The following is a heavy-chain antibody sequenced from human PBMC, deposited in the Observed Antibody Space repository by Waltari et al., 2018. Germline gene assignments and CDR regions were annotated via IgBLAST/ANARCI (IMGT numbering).Heavy chain of an antibody. CDR3: ARHGEGGSPTFFDY. CDR1: GYSISSGYY. Sequence: QVQLKESGPGLVKPSETLSLTCAVSGYSISSGYYWGWIRQPPGKGLEWIGSIYHSGSTYYNPSLKSRVTISVDTSKNQFSLKLSSVTAADTAVYYCARHGEGGSPTFFDYWGQGTLVTVSS. CDR2: IYHSGST. V-gene: IGHV4-38-2*01. D-gene: IGHD2-15*01. J-gene: IGHJ4*02.